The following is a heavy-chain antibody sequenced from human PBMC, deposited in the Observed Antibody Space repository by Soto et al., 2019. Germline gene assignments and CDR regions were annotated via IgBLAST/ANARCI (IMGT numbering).Heavy chain of an antibody. CDR1: GFTISNHS. J-gene: IGHJ4*02. Sequence: PGRSQRHPCAASGFTISNHSGRRVRQTPGKGLEWVSVISGSGGSTSYADSVKGRFTISRDNSKNTLYLQMNSLRAEDTAVYYCAKGGCGETIGGPPDYCGQGTLVTVSS. D-gene: IGHD3-10*01. CDR3: AKGGCGETIGGPPDY. CDR2: ISGSGGST. V-gene: IGHV3-23*01.